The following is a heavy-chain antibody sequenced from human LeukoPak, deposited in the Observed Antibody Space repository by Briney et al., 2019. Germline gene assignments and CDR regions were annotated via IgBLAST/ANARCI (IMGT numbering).Heavy chain of an antibody. Sequence: GGSLGLSCAASGFTFSSYAMSWVRQAPGKGLEWVSAISGSGGSTYYADSVKGRFTISRDNSKNTLYLQMNSLRAEDTAVYYCAKGFRSGWYLDYFDYWGQGTLVTVSS. CDR3: AKGFRSGWYLDYFDY. CDR2: ISGSGGST. CDR1: GFTFSSYA. J-gene: IGHJ4*02. D-gene: IGHD6-19*01. V-gene: IGHV3-23*01.